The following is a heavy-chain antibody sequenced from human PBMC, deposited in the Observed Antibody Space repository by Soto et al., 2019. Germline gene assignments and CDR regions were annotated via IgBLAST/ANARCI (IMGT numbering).Heavy chain of an antibody. Sequence: QVQLVQSGAEVKKPGASVNVSCRASGYTFNDYFLHWVRQAPGQGLEWMGWINPNSGSTHFAAKFVGLVTMTRDAAITTVYLVINRLRSADTAVYYCSRVTATSPDAWLDPWGQGTLVTVSS. J-gene: IGHJ5*02. CDR1: GYTFNDYF. CDR3: SRVTATSPDAWLDP. CDR2: INPNSGST. D-gene: IGHD4-4*01. V-gene: IGHV1-2*04.